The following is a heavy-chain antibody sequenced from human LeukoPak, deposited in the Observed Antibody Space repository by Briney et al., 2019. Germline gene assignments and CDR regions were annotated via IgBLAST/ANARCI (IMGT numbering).Heavy chain of an antibody. CDR3: ARGTVGATVRSLGNWFDP. V-gene: IGHV3-21*01. Sequence: SGGSLRLSCAASGFTFSSYSMNWVRQAPGKGLEWVSSISSSSSYIYYADSVKGRFTISRDNAKNSLYLQMNSLRAEDTAVYYCARGTVGATVRSLGNWFDPWGQGTLVTVSS. J-gene: IGHJ5*02. D-gene: IGHD1-26*01. CDR1: GFTFSSYS. CDR2: ISSSSSYI.